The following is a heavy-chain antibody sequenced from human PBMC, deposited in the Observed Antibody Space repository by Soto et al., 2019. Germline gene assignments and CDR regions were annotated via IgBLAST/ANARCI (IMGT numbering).Heavy chain of an antibody. Sequence: QVPLVQSGAEVKKPGASVKVSCKVSGYTLNEVAMHWVRQAPGKGLEWLGGFDPDEAETICAQHFQGRVTMTEDTSTDTVYMELSSLRSEDTALYFCTTYHGDYNFDHWGQGTLVTVSS. D-gene: IGHD4-17*01. CDR3: TTYHGDYNFDH. J-gene: IGHJ5*02. CDR2: FDPDEAET. CDR1: GYTLNEVA. V-gene: IGHV1-24*01.